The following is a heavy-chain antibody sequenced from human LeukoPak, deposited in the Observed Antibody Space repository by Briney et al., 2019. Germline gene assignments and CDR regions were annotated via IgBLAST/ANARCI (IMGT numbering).Heavy chain of an antibody. CDR2: INHSGST. D-gene: IGHD5-18*01. J-gene: IGHJ4*02. CDR1: GGSISSSSYY. CDR3: ARVQLWYPFDY. Sequence: SETLSLTCTVSGGSISSSSYYWSWIRQPPGKGLEWIGEINHSGSTNYNPSLKSRVTISVDTSKNQFSLKLNSVTAADTAVYYCARVQLWYPFDYWGQGTLVTVSS. V-gene: IGHV4-39*07.